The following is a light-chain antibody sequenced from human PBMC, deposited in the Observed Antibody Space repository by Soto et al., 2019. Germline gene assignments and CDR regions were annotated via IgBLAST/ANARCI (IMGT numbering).Light chain of an antibody. CDR3: QQYNSFSSWT. V-gene: IGKV1-5*03. J-gene: IGKJ1*01. Sequence: IQLTQSPSSLSASVGDRVTITCRASQSISIWLAWYQQKPGKAPNLLIYKASTLETGVPSRFSGSGSETEFTLTISSLQPDDVATYYCQQYNSFSSWTFGQGTKVDIK. CDR1: QSISIW. CDR2: KAS.